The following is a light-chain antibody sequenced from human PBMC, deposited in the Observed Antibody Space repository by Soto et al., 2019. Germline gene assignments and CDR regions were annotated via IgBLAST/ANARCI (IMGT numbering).Light chain of an antibody. CDR1: SSGIGRYKF. Sequence: QSVLTQPASVSGSPGQSVTISCTGTSSGIGRYKFVSWFQQHPGKAPKLLIFEGTNRTSGVSNRFSGSKSGNTASLTISGLQAEDEAIYFCSSSTNTNTLVIFGGGTKVTVL. CDR2: EGT. J-gene: IGLJ2*01. CDR3: SSSTNTNTLVI. V-gene: IGLV2-14*01.